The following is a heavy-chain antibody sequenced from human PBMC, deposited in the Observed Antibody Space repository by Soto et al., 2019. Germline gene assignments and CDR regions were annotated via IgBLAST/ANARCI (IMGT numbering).Heavy chain of an antibody. Sequence: ASVKVSCKSSGYTFTNYGITWVRQAPGQGLELVGWLSAYSGDTNYAPKFQGRVTMTTDTFTSTAYMDLRSLTSDDTAVYYCARSGRDYAGNAAYWGRGTPVTVSS. CDR1: GYTFTNYG. J-gene: IGHJ4*02. V-gene: IGHV1-18*01. CDR3: ARSGRDYAGNAAY. CDR2: LSAYSGDT. D-gene: IGHD4-17*01.